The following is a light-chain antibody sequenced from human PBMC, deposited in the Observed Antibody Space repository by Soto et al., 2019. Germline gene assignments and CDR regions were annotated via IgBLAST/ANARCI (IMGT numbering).Light chain of an antibody. CDR3: QQYNNWPAWT. V-gene: IGKV3D-15*01. Sequence: EIVLTQSPATLSLSPGERATLSCRASQSVNNYLAWYQQKPGQAPRLLIYDTSDRASGIPARFSGSGSGTEFTLTISSLQSEDFAVYYCQQYNNWPAWTFGQGTKVDNK. CDR2: DTS. CDR1: QSVNNY. J-gene: IGKJ1*01.